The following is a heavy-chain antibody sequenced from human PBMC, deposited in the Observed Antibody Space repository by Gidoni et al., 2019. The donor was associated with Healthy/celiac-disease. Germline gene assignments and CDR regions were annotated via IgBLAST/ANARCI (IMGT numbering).Heavy chain of an antibody. CDR1: GGTFSSYA. Sequence: QVQLVQPGAAVKMPGSSVKVSCKASGGTFSSYAISWVRQAPGQGLGWMGGIIPIFGTANYAQKYQGRVTITANESTSTAYMELSSLRSEDTAVYYCASPGGGVIVNMYGMDVWGQGTTVTVSS. CDR2: IIPIFGTA. CDR3: ASPGGGVIVNMYGMDV. V-gene: IGHV1-69*01. D-gene: IGHD3-16*02. J-gene: IGHJ6*02.